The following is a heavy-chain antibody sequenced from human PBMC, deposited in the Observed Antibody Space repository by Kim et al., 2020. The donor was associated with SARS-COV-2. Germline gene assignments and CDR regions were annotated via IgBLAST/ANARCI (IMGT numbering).Heavy chain of an antibody. Sequence: NTKYSQKFQGRVTITRDTSASTAYMELSSLRSEDTAVYYCARGVDTAMVNWGQGTLVTVSS. D-gene: IGHD5-18*01. CDR2: NT. V-gene: IGHV1-3*01. J-gene: IGHJ4*02. CDR3: ARGVDTAMVN.